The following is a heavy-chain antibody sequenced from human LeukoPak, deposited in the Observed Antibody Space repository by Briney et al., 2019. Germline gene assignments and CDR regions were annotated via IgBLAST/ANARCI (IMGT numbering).Heavy chain of an antibody. CDR2: IYYSGST. V-gene: IGHV4-59*01. CDR3: ARTYYDFWSGQGFDP. CDR1: GGSISSYY. Sequence: PSETLSLTCTVSGGSISSYYWSWIRQPPGKGLQWMENIYYSGSTNYNPSLKSRVTISVDTSKNQFSLKLSPVTAADTAVYYCARTYYDFWSGQGFDPWGQGTLVTVSS. D-gene: IGHD3-3*01. J-gene: IGHJ5*02.